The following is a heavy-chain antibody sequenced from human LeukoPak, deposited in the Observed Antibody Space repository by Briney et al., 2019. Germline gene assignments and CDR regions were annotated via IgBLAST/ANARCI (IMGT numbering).Heavy chain of an antibody. CDR1: GGSISSYY. J-gene: IGHJ6*02. CDR3: ARGLVGNFYYYGMDV. V-gene: IGHV4-59*01. CDR2: IYYSEST. D-gene: IGHD6-19*01. Sequence: PSETLSLTCTVSGGSISSYYWSWIRQPPGKGLEWIGYIYYSESTNYNPSLKSRVTISVDTSKNQFSLKLSSVTAADTAVYYCARGLVGNFYYYGMDVWGQGTTVTVSS.